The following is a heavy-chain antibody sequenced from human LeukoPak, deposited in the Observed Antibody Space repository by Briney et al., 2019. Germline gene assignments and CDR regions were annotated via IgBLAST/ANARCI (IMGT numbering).Heavy chain of an antibody. CDR3: ASPRTRITIFGVVSLDHYYYGMDV. J-gene: IGHJ6*02. V-gene: IGHV1-3*01. CDR2: INAGNGNT. D-gene: IGHD3-3*01. Sequence: ASVKVSCKASGYTFTSYAMHWVRQAPGQRLEWMGWINAGNGNTKYSQKFQGRVTITRDTSADTAYMELSSLRSEDTAVYYCASPRTRITIFGVVSLDHYYYGMDVWGQGTTVTVSS. CDR1: GYTFTSYA.